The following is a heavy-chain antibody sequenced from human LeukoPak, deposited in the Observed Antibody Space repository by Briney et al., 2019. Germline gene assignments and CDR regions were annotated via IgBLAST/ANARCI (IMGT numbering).Heavy chain of an antibody. D-gene: IGHD3-22*01. CDR2: IKQDGSEK. CDR1: GFTFSSYW. Sequence: GGSLRLSCAASGFTFSSYWMSWVRQAPGKGLEWVANIKQDGSEKYYVDSEKGRFTISRDNAKNSLYLQMNSLRAEDTAVYYCARPNYYDSSGYYYLDAFDIWGQGTMVTVSS. V-gene: IGHV3-7*01. CDR3: ARPNYYDSSGYYYLDAFDI. J-gene: IGHJ3*02.